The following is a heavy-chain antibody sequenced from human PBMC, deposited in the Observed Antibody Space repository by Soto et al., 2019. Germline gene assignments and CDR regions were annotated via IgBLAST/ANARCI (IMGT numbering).Heavy chain of an antibody. D-gene: IGHD1-1*01. CDR3: ARGRYGDY. CDR1: GYTFTSYG. CDR2: ISTHNGNT. V-gene: IGHV1-18*01. J-gene: IGHJ4*02. Sequence: QVHLVQSGAEVKKPGASVKVSCKASGYTFTSYGITWVPQTPGQGLEWMGWISTHNGNTDYAQKLQGRVIVTRDTSTSPAYMQLRSLRSDDTAVYYCARGRYGDYWGQGALVTVSS.